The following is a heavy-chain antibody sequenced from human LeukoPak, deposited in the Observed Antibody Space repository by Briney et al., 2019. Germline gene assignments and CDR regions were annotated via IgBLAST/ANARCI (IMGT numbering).Heavy chain of an antibody. V-gene: IGHV3-48*03. J-gene: IGHJ5*02. CDR1: GFTFDAFG. CDR2: ISSSGGTI. CDR3: ARDFGDSYGYDWFDP. Sequence: PGGPLRLSCAASGFTFDAFGMNWVRQAPGKGLEWVSYISSSGGTIYYAGSVKGRFTISRDSAKNSLYLQMNSLRAEGTAVYYCARDFGDSYGYDWFDPWGQGTLVTVSS. D-gene: IGHD5-18*01.